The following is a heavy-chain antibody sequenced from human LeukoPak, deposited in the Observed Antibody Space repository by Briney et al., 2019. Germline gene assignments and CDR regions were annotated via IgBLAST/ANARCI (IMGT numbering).Heavy chain of an antibody. D-gene: IGHD3-10*01. Sequence: AGGSLRLSCAASGFTFSDYYMTWIRQPPGKGLNWVSYISSSGSTIYYADSVKGRFTISRDNAKNSLYLQMNSLRAEDTAVYYCASTPPGSGGNEDRWGQGTLVTVSS. CDR1: GFTFSDYY. V-gene: IGHV3-11*01. CDR2: ISSSGSTI. J-gene: IGHJ5*02. CDR3: ASTPPGSGGNEDR.